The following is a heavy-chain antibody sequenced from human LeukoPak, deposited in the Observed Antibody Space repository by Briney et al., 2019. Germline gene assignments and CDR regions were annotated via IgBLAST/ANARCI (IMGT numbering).Heavy chain of an antibody. Sequence: PSETLSLTCTVSGGSISSTSYYWGRIRQPPGKGLEWIGTINYSGSTYYNPSLKSRVTISVDTSKNQISLKLNSVTAADTAMYYCARHGDLLSPFQTWGQGTLVTVSS. CDR1: GGSISSTSYY. CDR2: INYSGST. D-gene: IGHD2-21*02. CDR3: ARHGDLLSPFQT. V-gene: IGHV4-39*01. J-gene: IGHJ5*02.